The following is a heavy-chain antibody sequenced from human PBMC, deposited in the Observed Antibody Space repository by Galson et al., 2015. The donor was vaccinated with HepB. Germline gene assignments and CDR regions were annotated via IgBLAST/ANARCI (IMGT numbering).Heavy chain of an antibody. CDR2: INHSGST. CDR1: GGSFSGYY. Sequence: LSLTCAVYGGSFSGYYWSWIRQPPGKGLEWIGEINHSGSTNYNPSLKSRVTISVDTSKNQFSLKLSSVTAADTAVYYCAREYSSSWYGPTFDIWGQGTMVTVSS. J-gene: IGHJ3*02. CDR3: AREYSSSWYGPTFDI. D-gene: IGHD6-13*01. V-gene: IGHV4-34*09.